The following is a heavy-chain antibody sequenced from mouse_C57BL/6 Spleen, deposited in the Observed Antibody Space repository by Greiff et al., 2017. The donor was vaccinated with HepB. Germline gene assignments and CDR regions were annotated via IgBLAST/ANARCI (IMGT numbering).Heavy chain of an antibody. J-gene: IGHJ4*01. CDR1: GYTFTSYW. V-gene: IGHV1-61*01. Sequence: VQLQQPGAELVRPGSSVKLSCKASGYTFTSYWMDWVKQRPGQGLEWIGNIYPSDSETHYNQKFKDKATLTVDKSSSTAYMQLSSLTSEDSAVYYCARLGLLYYYAMDYWGQGTSVTVSS. CDR2: IYPSDSET. D-gene: IGHD2-10*01. CDR3: ARLGLLYYYAMDY.